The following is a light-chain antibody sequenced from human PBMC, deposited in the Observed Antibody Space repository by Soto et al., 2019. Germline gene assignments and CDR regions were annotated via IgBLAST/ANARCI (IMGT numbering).Light chain of an antibody. CDR1: ASTIGRNY. J-gene: IGLJ1*01. CDR2: RNS. CDR3: AAWDDNLSGFYV. Sequence: QSVLTQSPSASGIPGQRVTISCSGSASTIGRNYVYWYQQLPGTAPTLLIYRNSQRPSGVPDRFSGSKSGTSASLAISGLRSEDEADYYCAAWDDNLSGFYVFGDGTKVTVL. V-gene: IGLV1-47*01.